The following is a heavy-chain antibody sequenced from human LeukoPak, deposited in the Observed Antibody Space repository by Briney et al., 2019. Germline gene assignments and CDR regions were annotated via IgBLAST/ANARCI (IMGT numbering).Heavy chain of an antibody. CDR3: ARERIVVVPAAIYYYGMDV. J-gene: IGHJ6*02. D-gene: IGHD2-2*01. Sequence: ASVKLSCKASGYTFTSYGISWVRQAPGQGLEWMGWIRAYNGNTNYAQKLQGRVTMTTDTSTSTAYMELRSLRSDDTAVYYCARERIVVVPAAIYYYGMDVWGQGTTVTVSS. CDR2: IRAYNGNT. V-gene: IGHV1-18*01. CDR1: GYTFTSYG.